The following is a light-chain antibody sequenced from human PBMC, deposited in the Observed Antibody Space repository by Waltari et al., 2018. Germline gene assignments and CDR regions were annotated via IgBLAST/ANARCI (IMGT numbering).Light chain of an antibody. CDR2: DVT. Sequence: QSALTQPASVSGSPGQSIAISCTGTRSEVGEYNSVSWYQQHPGKAPKVMIYDVTRRPSGVSNRFSGSKAGNTASLTISGLRTEDEADYYCSSYTSANIWVFGGGTKLTVL. J-gene: IGLJ3*02. CDR1: RSEVGEYNS. CDR3: SSYTSANIWV. V-gene: IGLV2-14*01.